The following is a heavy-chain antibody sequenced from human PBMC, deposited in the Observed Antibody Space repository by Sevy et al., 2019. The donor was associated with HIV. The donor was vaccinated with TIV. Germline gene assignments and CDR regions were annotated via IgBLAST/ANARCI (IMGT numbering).Heavy chain of an antibody. V-gene: IGHV3-30-3*01. Sequence: GGSLRLSCAASGFTFSSYAMHWVRQAPGKGLEWVAVISYDGSNKYYADSVKGRFTISRDNSKNTLYLQMNSLRAEDTAVYYCARAVGPVTTKDYWGQGTLVTVSS. CDR3: ARAVGPVTTKDY. J-gene: IGHJ4*02. D-gene: IGHD4-17*01. CDR2: ISYDGSNK. CDR1: GFTFSSYA.